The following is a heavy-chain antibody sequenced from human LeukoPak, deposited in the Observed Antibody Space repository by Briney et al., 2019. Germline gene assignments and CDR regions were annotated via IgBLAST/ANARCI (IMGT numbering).Heavy chain of an antibody. CDR3: ARGYDSSGYDNWFDP. D-gene: IGHD3-22*01. V-gene: IGHV4-59*01. J-gene: IGHJ5*02. CDR1: GGSISSYY. CDR2: IYYSRST. Sequence: SETLSLTCTVSGGSISSYYWSWIRQPPGKGLEWIGYIYYSRSTNYNPSLKSRVTISVDTSKNQFSLKLSSVTAADTAVYYCARGYDSSGYDNWFDPWGQGTLVTVSS.